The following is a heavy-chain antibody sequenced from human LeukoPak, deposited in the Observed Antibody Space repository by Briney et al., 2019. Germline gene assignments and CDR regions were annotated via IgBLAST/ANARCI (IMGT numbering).Heavy chain of an antibody. D-gene: IGHD2-8*01. Sequence: GGSLRLSCAASGFTISYDYLSCVRHAPGNGLEWVSVIYAGGSAYYAESVRARFTTSRNNSENTLYLKMNSPRAEDTAVYYSTRLLPTSNHFFDSWGQGTLVSVSS. CDR1: GFTISYDY. CDR2: IYAGGSA. V-gene: IGHV3-53*01. J-gene: IGHJ4*02. CDR3: TRLLPTSNHFFDS.